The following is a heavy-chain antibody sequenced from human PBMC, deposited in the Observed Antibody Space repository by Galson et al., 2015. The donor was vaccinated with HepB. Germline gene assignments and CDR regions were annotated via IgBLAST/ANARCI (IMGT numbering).Heavy chain of an antibody. J-gene: IGHJ6*02. CDR1: GYTLTELS. Sequence: SVKVSCKVSGYTLTELSMHWVRQAPGKGLEWMGGFDPEDGETIYAQKFQGRVTMTEDTSTDTAYMELSSLRSEDTAVYYCALVRYYGSGSYYDGMDVWGQGTTVTVSS. D-gene: IGHD3-10*01. CDR3: ALVRYYGSGSYYDGMDV. V-gene: IGHV1-24*01. CDR2: FDPEDGET.